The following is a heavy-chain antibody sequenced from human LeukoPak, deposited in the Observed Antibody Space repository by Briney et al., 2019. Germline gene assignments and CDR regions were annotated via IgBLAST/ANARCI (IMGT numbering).Heavy chain of an antibody. D-gene: IGHD3-22*01. Sequence: PGGSLRLSCAASGFTFSSYAMSWVRQAPGKGLEWVSAISGSGGSTYYADSVKGRFTISRDNSQNTLYLQMNSLRAEDTAVYYCAKGNTMVVVVSDYWGQGTLVTVSS. J-gene: IGHJ4*02. CDR2: ISGSGGST. CDR1: GFTFSSYA. V-gene: IGHV3-23*01. CDR3: AKGNTMVVVVSDY.